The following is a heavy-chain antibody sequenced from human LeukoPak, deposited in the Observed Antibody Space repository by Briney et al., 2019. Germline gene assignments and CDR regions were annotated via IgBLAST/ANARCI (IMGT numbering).Heavy chain of an antibody. CDR3: AKDLRRGVGYWDIDY. CDR2: IICAGTT. CDR1: GFTFSIYP. D-gene: IGHD3-10*01. V-gene: IGHV3-23*01. Sequence: PGGSLTLSCAASGFTFSIYPLSWVRQAPGKGVERISGIICAGTTYYEGSVEGRFTVSRDQASNTVFLRMNSLRAEDSAVYYCAKDLRRGVGYWDIDYWGQGALVTVSS. J-gene: IGHJ4*02.